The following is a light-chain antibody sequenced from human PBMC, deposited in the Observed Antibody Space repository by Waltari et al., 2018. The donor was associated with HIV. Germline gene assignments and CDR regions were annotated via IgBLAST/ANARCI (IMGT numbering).Light chain of an antibody. CDR1: SGHSSYT. CDR2: LSGDGSS. J-gene: IGLJ3*02. Sequence: QLVLIQSPSASASLGASVKLTCTLSSGHSSYTIAWHQQQPEKGPRYLMKLSGDGSSSKGNGIPDRCSGSSSGAERYLTIASLQAEDESDYYGQDWSTGIRVFGGGTRLTVL. CDR3: QDWSTGIRV. V-gene: IGLV4-69*01.